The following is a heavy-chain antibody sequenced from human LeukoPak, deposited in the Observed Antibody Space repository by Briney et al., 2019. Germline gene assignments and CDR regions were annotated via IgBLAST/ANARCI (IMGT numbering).Heavy chain of an antibody. J-gene: IGHJ6*02. Sequence: GGSLRLSCAGSGFTFSSYAMHWVRQAPGKGLEWVAVISYDGSNKYYADSVKGRFTISRDNSKNTLYLQMNSLRAEDTAVYYCARDSAHYYYGMDVWGQGTTVTVSS. V-gene: IGHV3-30-3*01. CDR2: ISYDGSNK. CDR1: GFTFSSYA. CDR3: ARDSAHYYYGMDV.